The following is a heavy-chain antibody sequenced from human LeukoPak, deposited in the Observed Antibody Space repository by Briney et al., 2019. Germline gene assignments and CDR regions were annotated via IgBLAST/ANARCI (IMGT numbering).Heavy chain of an antibody. CDR3: ARDSGYSSGWYGY. CDR2: ISAYNGNT. CDR1: GYTFTSYG. J-gene: IGHJ4*02. D-gene: IGHD6-19*01. Sequence: GASVKVSCKASGYTFTSYGISWVRQAPGQGLEWMGWISAYNGNTKYSQKFQGRVTITRDTSASTAYMELSSLRSEDTAVYYCARDSGYSSGWYGYWGQGTLVTVSS. V-gene: IGHV1-18*01.